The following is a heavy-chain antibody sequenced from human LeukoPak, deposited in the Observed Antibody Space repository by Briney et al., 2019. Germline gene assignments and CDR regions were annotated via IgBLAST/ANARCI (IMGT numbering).Heavy chain of an antibody. V-gene: IGHV3-30*04. CDR2: ISYDGSNK. CDR3: ARAPGY. Sequence: PGRSLRLSCAASGLTFSSYAMHWVRQDPGKGLEWVAVISYDGSNKYYADSVKGRFTISRDNSKNTLYLQVNSLRAEDTAVYYCARAPGYWGQGTLVTVSS. CDR1: GLTFSSYA. J-gene: IGHJ4*02.